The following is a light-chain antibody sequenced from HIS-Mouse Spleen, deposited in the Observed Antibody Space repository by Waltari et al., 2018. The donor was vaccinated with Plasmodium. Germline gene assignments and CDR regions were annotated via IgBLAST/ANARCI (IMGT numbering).Light chain of an antibody. V-gene: IGLV3-1*01. CDR2: QDS. J-gene: IGLJ2*01. Sequence: SYELTQPPSVSVSPGQTASITCSGDKLGDKYACWYQQKPGQSPVLVIYQDSKRPSGIPERFSGSNPGNTATMTISGTQAMDEADYYCQAWDSNVVFGGGTKLTVL. CDR3: QAWDSNVV. CDR1: KLGDKY.